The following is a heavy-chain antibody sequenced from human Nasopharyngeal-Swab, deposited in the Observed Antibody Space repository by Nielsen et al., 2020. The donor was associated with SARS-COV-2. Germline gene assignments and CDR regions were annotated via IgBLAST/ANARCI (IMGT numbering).Heavy chain of an antibody. CDR3: ARGRSRGIAARD. CDR2: IAHDASNE. J-gene: IGHJ4*02. Sequence: GGSLRLSCAASGFTFSSFGMHWVRQAPGKGLEWVAFIAHDASNEYYGDSVKGRFSISRDSSKNTLYLQMDSLRGEDTAVYYCARGRSRGIAARDWGQGTLVTVSS. CDR1: GFTFSSFG. D-gene: IGHD6-6*01. V-gene: IGHV3-30*03.